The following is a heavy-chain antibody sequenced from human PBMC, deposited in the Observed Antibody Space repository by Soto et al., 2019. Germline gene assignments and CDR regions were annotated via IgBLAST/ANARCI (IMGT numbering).Heavy chain of an antibody. V-gene: IGHV3-49*03. CDR3: TRAATYCSSTSCHEPYYYYYMDV. D-gene: IGHD2-2*01. CDR1: GFTFGDYA. J-gene: IGHJ6*03. Sequence: GGSLRLSCTASGFTFGDYAMSWFRQAPGKGLEWVGFIRSKAYGGTTEYAASVKGIFTISRDDSKSIAYLQMNSLKTEDTAVYYCTRAATYCSSTSCHEPYYYYYMDVWGKGTTVTVSS. CDR2: IRSKAYGGTT.